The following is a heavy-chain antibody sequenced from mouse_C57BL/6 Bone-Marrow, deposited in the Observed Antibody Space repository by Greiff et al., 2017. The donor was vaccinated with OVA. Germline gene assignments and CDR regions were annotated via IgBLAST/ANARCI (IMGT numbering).Heavy chain of an antibody. CDR2: ISYDGSN. CDR3: ARGSSNYGGAMYY. Sequence: EVKLMESGPGLVKPSQSLSLTCSVTGYSITSGCYWNWLRQFPGNKLEWMGYISYDGSNNYNPSLKNRISITRDNSKNQFFLKLNSATTEDTATYYCARGSSNYGGAMYYWGQGTSVTVSS. CDR1: GYSITSGCY. D-gene: IGHD2-5*01. J-gene: IGHJ4*01. V-gene: IGHV3-6*01.